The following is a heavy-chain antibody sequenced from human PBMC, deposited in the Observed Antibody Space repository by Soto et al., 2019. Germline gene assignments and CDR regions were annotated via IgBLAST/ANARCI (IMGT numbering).Heavy chain of an antibody. CDR3: ARHGSCWDN. V-gene: IGHV1-8*01. CDR2: MNPNSGNT. J-gene: IGHJ4*01. D-gene: IGHD6-19*01. CDR1: GYTFTNYD. Sequence: ASVKVSCKASGYTFTNYDINWVRQATGQGREWMGWMNPNSGNTGYAQKFQGRVTMTRNTSISTAYMELSSLRSEDTAGYYCARHGSCWDNWGQGTLVTISS.